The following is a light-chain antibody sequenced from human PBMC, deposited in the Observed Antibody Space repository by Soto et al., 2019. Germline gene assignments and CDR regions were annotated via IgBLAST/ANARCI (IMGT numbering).Light chain of an antibody. CDR2: DVS. V-gene: IGLV2-14*01. CDR1: SSDVGGYNY. J-gene: IGLJ1*01. Sequence: QSALTQPASVSGSPGQSIPISCTGTSSDVGGYNYVSWYQQHPGKAPKLMIYDVSNRPSGVSNRFSGSKSGNTASLTISGLQADDEADYYCSSYTSSSTLYVFGTGTKLTVL. CDR3: SSYTSSSTLYV.